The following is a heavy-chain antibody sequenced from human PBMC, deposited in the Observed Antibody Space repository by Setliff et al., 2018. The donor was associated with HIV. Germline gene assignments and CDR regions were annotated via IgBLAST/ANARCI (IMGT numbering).Heavy chain of an antibody. Sequence: ASVKVSCKASGDTFTSYEINWVRQATGQGLEWMGWMNPHSGKVGHAQKFQGRITMTRNTSISTAYMELSSLTSEDTAVYYCTRGRHSQTAGAIKFAFWGQGSLVTVSS. D-gene: IGHD3-10*01. CDR2: MNPHSGKV. CDR1: GDTFTSYE. V-gene: IGHV1-8*01. CDR3: TRGRHSQTAGAIKFAF. J-gene: IGHJ5*01.